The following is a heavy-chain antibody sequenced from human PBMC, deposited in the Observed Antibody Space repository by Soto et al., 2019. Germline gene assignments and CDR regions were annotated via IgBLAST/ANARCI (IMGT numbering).Heavy chain of an antibody. CDR3: ARREMILTGYYSVDY. V-gene: IGHV3-66*01. CDR1: GFPVSSNY. CDR2: IYSGGST. J-gene: IGHJ4*02. Sequence: GGSLRLSCAASGFPVSSNYMSWVRQAPGKGLEWVSVIYSGGSTYYADSVKGRFTISRDNSKNTLYLQMNSLRAEDTAVYYCARREMILTGYYSVDYWGQGTLVTVSS. D-gene: IGHD3-9*01.